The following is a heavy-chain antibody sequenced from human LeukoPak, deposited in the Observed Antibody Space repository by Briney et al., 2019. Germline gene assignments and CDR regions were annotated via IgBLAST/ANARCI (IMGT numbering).Heavy chain of an antibody. CDR1: GFTFSSYS. CDR3: ARAGWTVTTVDY. V-gene: IGHV3-21*01. CDR2: ISSSSSYI. D-gene: IGHD4-17*01. Sequence: GXXLRLSCAASGFTFSSYSMNWVRQAPGKGLEWVSSISSSSSYIYYADSVKGRFTISRDNAKNSLYLQMNSLRAEDTAVYYCARAGWTVTTVDYWGQGTLVTVSS. J-gene: IGHJ4*02.